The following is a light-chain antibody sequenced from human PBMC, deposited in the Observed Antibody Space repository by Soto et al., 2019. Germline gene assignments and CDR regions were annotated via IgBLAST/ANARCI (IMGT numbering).Light chain of an antibody. J-gene: IGLJ1*01. CDR3: SSYTSSTTIV. Sequence: QSVLTQPASVSGSPGQSITISCTGTSSDIGAYNYVSWYQQYPGKTPKLVIYEVTDRPSGVSSRFSGSKSGSTASLTISGLQTEDEADYYCSSYTSSTTIVFGTGTKGTVL. V-gene: IGLV2-14*01. CDR2: EVT. CDR1: SSDIGAYNY.